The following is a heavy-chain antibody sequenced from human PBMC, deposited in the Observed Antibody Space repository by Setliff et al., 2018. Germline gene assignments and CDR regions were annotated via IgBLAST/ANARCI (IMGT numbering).Heavy chain of an antibody. CDR2: ISSSSSYI. D-gene: IGHD6-13*01. CDR3: ARAKMEESGKAQAGMDV. CDR1: GFTFSSYS. J-gene: IGHJ6*04. V-gene: IGHV3-21*01. Sequence: GGSLRLSCAASGFTFSSYSMNWVRQAPGKGLEWVSSISSSSSYIYHADSVKGRFTISRDNAKNTLHLQMDSLRAEDTAVYYCARAKMEESGKAQAGMDVWGKGTTVTVSS.